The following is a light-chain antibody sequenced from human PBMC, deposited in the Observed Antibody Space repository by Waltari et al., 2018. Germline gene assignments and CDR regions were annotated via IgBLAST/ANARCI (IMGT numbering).Light chain of an antibody. CDR2: WAS. V-gene: IGKV4-1*01. J-gene: IGKJ3*01. CDR1: QSVLYSSNNKNY. CDR3: QQYYSTIRT. Sequence: IVMTQSPDSLAVSLGERATIHCKSSQSVLYSSNNKNYLAWYQQKPGQPPKLLIYWASTRESGVPDRFSGSGSGTDFTLTISSLQAEDVAVYYCQQYYSTIRTFGPGTKVDIK.